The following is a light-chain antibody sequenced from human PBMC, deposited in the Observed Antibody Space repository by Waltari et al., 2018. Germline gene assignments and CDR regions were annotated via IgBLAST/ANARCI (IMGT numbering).Light chain of an antibody. CDR1: KLGAKH. CDR2: QDT. V-gene: IGLV3-1*01. Sequence: SYELTQPPSVSVSAGQTASITCSGDKLGAKHVFWYQQKPGQSPVLLIYQDTKRPSGIPERFSGSNSGNTATLTISGTQAMDEADYYCQAWGSSSVVFGGGTKLTVL. CDR3: QAWGSSSVV. J-gene: IGLJ2*01.